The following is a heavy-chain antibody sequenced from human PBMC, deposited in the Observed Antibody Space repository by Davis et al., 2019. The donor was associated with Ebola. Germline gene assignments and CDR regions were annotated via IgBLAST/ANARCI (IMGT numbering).Heavy chain of an antibody. CDR1: GFTFSSYS. J-gene: IGHJ4*02. CDR2: ISSSSSYI. D-gene: IGHD3-10*01. V-gene: IGHV3-21*01. CDR3: ARAVYYYGSGSYSDYFDY. Sequence: GGSLRLSCAASGFTFSSYSMNWVRQAPGKGLEWVSSISSSSSYIYYADSVKGRFTISRDNAKNSLYLQMNSLRAEDTAVYYCARAVYYYGSGSYSDYFDYWGQGTLVTVSS.